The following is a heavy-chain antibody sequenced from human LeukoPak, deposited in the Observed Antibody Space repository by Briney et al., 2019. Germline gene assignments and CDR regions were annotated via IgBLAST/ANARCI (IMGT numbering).Heavy chain of an antibody. V-gene: IGHV1-69*05. Sequence: SVKVSCKASGDTFTSYALTWVRQAPGQGLEWMGGIIPIFGTANYAQKFQGRVTITTDESTSTAYMELNSLRSEDTAVYYCAGGDEGAAHLAWYYWGQETLVTVSS. D-gene: IGHD1-26*01. CDR2: IIPIFGTA. CDR3: AGGDEGAAHLAWYY. J-gene: IGHJ4*02. CDR1: GDTFTSYA.